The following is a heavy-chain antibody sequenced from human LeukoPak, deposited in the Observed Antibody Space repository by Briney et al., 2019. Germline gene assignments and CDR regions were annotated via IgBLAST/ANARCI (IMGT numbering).Heavy chain of an antibody. V-gene: IGHV3-30*04. J-gene: IGHJ4*02. D-gene: IGHD3-10*01. CDR1: GFTFSSYA. CDR2: ISYDGSNK. Sequence: PGRSLRLSCAASGFTFSSYAMHWVRQAPGKGLEWVGVISYDGSNKYYADSVKGRFTISRDNSKNTLYLQMNSLRAEDTAVYYCARDGYYYGSGSYYPDYWGQGTLVTVSS. CDR3: ARDGYYYGSGSYYPDY.